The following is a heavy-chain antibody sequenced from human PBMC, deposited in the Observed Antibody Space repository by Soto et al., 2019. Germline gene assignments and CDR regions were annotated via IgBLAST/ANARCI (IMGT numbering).Heavy chain of an antibody. D-gene: IGHD2-2*01. Sequence: GESLKISCKGSGYSFTSYWIGWVRQMPGKGLEWMGIIYPGDSDTRYSPSFQGQVTISADKSISTAYLQWSSLKASDTAMYYCARQESIACSSTSCYYFDYWGQGTLVTVSS. CDR2: IYPGDSDT. V-gene: IGHV5-51*01. J-gene: IGHJ4*02. CDR1: GYSFTSYW. CDR3: ARQESIACSSTSCYYFDY.